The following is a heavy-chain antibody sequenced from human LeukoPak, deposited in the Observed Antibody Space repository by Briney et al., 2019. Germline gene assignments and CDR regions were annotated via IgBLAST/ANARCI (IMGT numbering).Heavy chain of an antibody. CDR2: INHSGST. D-gene: IGHD4-23*01. Sequence: TSETLSLTCAVYGGSFSGYYWSWIRQPPGKGLEWIGEINHSGSTNYNPSLKSRVTISVDTSKNQFSPKLSSVTAADTAVYYCARGYGGKPDYWGQGTLVTVSS. CDR3: ARGYGGKPDY. CDR1: GGSFSGYY. J-gene: IGHJ4*02. V-gene: IGHV4-34*01.